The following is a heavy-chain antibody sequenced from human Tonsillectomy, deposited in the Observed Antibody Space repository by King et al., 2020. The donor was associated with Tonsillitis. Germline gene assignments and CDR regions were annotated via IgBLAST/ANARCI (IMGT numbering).Heavy chain of an antibody. Sequence: HVQLVESGGGVVQPGRSLRLSCAASGFTFSNYAMHWVRQAPGKGLEWVAVISYDGSNKYYADSVKGRFTISRDNSMNTLYVQMNSLRPEDTALYYCARRDGALEYYYYGVDVWDQGTTVTVSS. D-gene: IGHD4-17*01. V-gene: IGHV3-30-3*01. CDR3: ARRDGALEYYYYGVDV. CDR1: GFTFSNYA. CDR2: ISYDGSNK. J-gene: IGHJ6*02.